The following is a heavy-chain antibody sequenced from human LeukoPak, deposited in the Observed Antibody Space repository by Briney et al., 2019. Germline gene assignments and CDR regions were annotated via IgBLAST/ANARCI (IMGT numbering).Heavy chain of an antibody. CDR1: GFTFSDYY. CDR3: AKDISYCSSTSCLFFGMDV. J-gene: IGHJ6*02. D-gene: IGHD2-2*01. Sequence: GGSLRLSCATSGFTFSDYYMSWIRQAPGKGLEWISYISNRGTSTYYADSVKGRFTISRDNAKNSLYLQMNSLRAEDTALYYCAKDISYCSSTSCLFFGMDVWGQGTTVTVSS. CDR2: ISNRGTST. V-gene: IGHV3-11*01.